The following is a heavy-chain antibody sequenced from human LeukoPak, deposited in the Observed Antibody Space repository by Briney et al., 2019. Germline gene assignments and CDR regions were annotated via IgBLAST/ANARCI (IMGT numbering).Heavy chain of an antibody. CDR3: ARGRDKLGYCSSTSCYRQYNWFDP. V-gene: IGHV4-34*01. CDR1: GGSFSGYY. Sequence: SETLSLTCAVDGGSFSGYYWSWIRQPPGKWLECIGEINHSGSTPYNPSLKARFTIPVDTPKNRFSLKLSSVTAADTAVYYCARGRDKLGYCSSTSCYRQYNWFDPWGQGTLVTVSS. CDR2: INHSGST. D-gene: IGHD2-2*02. J-gene: IGHJ5*02.